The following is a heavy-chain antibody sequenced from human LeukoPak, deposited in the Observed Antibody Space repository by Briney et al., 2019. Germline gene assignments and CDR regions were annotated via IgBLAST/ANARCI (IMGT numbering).Heavy chain of an antibody. V-gene: IGHV3-48*04. J-gene: IGHJ5*02. CDR2: ISCSSDNI. D-gene: IGHD1-26*01. Sequence: GLPLGLACGASGFTCGSYYIPGVAEAPGKGLEWISYISCSSDNIKYADSVKGRFTSSRDNAKNSLYLQMKSLKAEDTAVYYCTKSRISFSGPADPSGEGSLVTVS. CDR1: GFTCGSYY. CDR3: TKSRISFSGPADP.